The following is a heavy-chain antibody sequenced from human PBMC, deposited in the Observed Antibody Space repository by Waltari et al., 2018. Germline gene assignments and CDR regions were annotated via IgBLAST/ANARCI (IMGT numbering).Heavy chain of an antibody. J-gene: IGHJ4*02. V-gene: IGHV3-33*06. CDR3: AKELHDYGDLSPFDY. CDR1: GFTFSSYG. Sequence: QVQLVESGGGVVQPGRSLRLSCAASGFTFSSYGMHWVRQAPGKGRVLVVVICVFCSYQSFAYSLEGPFTTSRTNSQNPLYLPMNRLRAEDTAVYYCAKELHDYGDLSPFDYWGQGTLVTVSS. CDR2: ICVFCSYQ. D-gene: IGHD4-17*01.